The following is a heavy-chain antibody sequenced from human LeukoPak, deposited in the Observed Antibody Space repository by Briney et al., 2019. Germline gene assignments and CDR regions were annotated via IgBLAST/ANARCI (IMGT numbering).Heavy chain of an antibody. V-gene: IGHV4-59*01. CDR3: ARDSGYGHFDY. Sequence: PSETLSLTCTVSGGSISRYYWSWIRQPPGKGLEWIGYIYYSGSTNYNPSLKSRVTLSVDASKNQCSLKLSSVTAADTAVYYRARDSGYGHFDYWGQGTLVTVSS. J-gene: IGHJ4*02. D-gene: IGHD5-12*01. CDR2: IYYSGST. CDR1: GGSISRYY.